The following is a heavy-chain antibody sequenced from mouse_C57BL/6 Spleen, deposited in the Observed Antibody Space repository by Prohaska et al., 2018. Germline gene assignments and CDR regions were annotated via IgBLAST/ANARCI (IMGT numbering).Heavy chain of an antibody. Sequence: SVKISCKASGYTFTDYYMNWVKQSHGKSLEWIGDINPNNGGTSYNQKFKGKATLTVDKSSSTAYMELRSLTSEDSAVYYCARNGYYGGFAYWGQGTLVTVSA. V-gene: IGHV1-26*01. CDR3: ARNGYYGGFAY. CDR2: INPNNGGT. CDR1: GYTFTDYY. J-gene: IGHJ3*01. D-gene: IGHD2-3*01.